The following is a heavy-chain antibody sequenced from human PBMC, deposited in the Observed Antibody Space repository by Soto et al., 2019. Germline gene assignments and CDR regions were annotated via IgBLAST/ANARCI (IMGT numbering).Heavy chain of an antibody. V-gene: IGHV3-73*01. Sequence: EVQLVESGGGLVQPGGSLKLSCAASGFTFSDSAMHWVRQASGKGLEWVGRIRSKTNNYATAYAASVKGRFTISRDDSKNTAYLQMYSLKTEDTGVYYCTRNWVYGLDSWGQGTLVTVSS. D-gene: IGHD7-27*01. CDR3: TRNWVYGLDS. CDR1: GFTFSDSA. J-gene: IGHJ4*02. CDR2: IRSKTNNYAT.